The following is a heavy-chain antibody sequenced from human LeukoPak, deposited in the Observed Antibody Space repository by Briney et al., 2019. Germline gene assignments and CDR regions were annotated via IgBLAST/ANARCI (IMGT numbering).Heavy chain of an antibody. CDR1: GFTFSSYW. CDR3: VRLYDDYTNGHFDS. Sequence: LSGGSLRLSCAASGFTFSSYWMSWVRQAPGKGLEWVANIKQDGSEKYYVDSVKGRFTISRDNAKNSLYLQLNSLRAEDTAVYYCVRLYDDYTNGHFDSWGQGTLVTVSS. CDR2: IKQDGSEK. J-gene: IGHJ4*02. D-gene: IGHD4-11*01. V-gene: IGHV3-7*01.